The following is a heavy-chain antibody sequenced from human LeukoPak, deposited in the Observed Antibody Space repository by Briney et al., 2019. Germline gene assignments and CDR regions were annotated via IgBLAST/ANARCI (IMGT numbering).Heavy chain of an antibody. CDR3: ARVLPHRHLRYGYYGRRGYAFDI. V-gene: IGHV4-31*03. Sequence: SETLSLTCTVSGGSISSGGYYWSWIRQHPGKGLEWTGYIYYSGSTYYNPSLKSRVIISVDTSKNQFSLKLSSVTAADTAVYYCARVLPHRHLRYGYYGRRGYAFDIWGQGTMVTVSS. CDR2: IYYSGST. D-gene: IGHD4-17*01. CDR1: GGSISSGGYY. J-gene: IGHJ3*02.